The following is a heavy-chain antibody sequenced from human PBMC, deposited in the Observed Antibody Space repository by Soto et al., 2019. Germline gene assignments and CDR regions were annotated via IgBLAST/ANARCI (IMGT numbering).Heavy chain of an antibody. J-gene: IGHJ6*02. CDR1: GYTFTSYG. D-gene: IGHD4-17*01. CDR3: AGAGFPTVTTLYYYYGMDV. Sequence: QVQLVQSGAEVKKPGASVKVSCKASGYTFTSYGISWVRQAPGQGLEWMGWISAYNGNTNYAQKLQGRVTMTTDTSTSTAYMELRSLRSDDTSVYYCAGAGFPTVTTLYYYYGMDVWGQGTTVTVSS. V-gene: IGHV1-18*01. CDR2: ISAYNGNT.